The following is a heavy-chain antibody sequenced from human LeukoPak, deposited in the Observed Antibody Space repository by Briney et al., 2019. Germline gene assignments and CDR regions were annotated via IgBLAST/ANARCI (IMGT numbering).Heavy chain of an antibody. D-gene: IGHD3-10*01. CDR3: AKDSRARQFGEFLSRAPQYNWFDP. CDR1: GFTFSNYG. J-gene: IGHJ5*02. V-gene: IGHV3-30*02. Sequence: PRGSLRLSCAVSGFTFSNYGMHWVRQAPGKGLEWVAFIRYDGSNKFYPDSVKGRFTISRDNSKNTLYLQMNSLRAEDTAVYYCAKDSRARQFGEFLSRAPQYNWFDPWGQGTLVTVSS. CDR2: IRYDGSNK.